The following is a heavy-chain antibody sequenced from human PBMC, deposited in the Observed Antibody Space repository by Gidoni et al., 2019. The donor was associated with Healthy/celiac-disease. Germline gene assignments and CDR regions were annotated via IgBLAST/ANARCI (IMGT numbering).Heavy chain of an antibody. CDR2: IYYSGST. CDR1: GGSISSGGYY. CDR3: ARAGRGYDSLQIAFDI. Sequence: QVQLQESGPGLVKPSKTLSLTCTVSGGSISSGGYYWSWIRQHPGKGLEWIGYIYYSGSTYYNPSLKSRVTISVDTSKNQFSLKLSSVTAADTAVYYCARAGRGYDSLQIAFDIWGQGTMVTVSS. J-gene: IGHJ3*02. D-gene: IGHD3-22*01. V-gene: IGHV4-31*03.